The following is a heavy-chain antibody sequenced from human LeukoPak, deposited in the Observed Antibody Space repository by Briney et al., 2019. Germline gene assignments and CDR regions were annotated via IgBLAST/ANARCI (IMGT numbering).Heavy chain of an antibody. V-gene: IGHV4-59*11. CDR1: GGSMNSHY. J-gene: IGHJ4*02. D-gene: IGHD5-18*01. CDR3: ATIKRGNIYGYFDF. CDR2: MLDTVTT. Sequence: SETLSLTCAVSGGSMNSHYWSWIRQPPGKGLEWIGYMLDTVTTKDNPSLKSRFTLSADTSKNQFSLRLTSVTAADTAVYYCATIKRGNIYGYFDFWGQGILVTVSS.